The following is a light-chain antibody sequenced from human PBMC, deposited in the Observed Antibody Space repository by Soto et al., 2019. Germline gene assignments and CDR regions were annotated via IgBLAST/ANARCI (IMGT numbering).Light chain of an antibody. J-gene: IGKJ1*01. CDR1: QSISDY. V-gene: IGKV1-39*01. Sequence: DIKMTQSPSSLSASVGDRVTITCRASQSISDYLNWYHQRAGKAPKLLIYSASSLQSGVPPRFSGSGSGTDFTLTISSLQPEDFATYYCQQSDTTPWTFGQGTKVEIK. CDR3: QQSDTTPWT. CDR2: SAS.